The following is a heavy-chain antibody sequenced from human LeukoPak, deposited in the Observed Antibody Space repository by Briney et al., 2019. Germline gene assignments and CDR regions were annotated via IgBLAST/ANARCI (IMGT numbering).Heavy chain of an antibody. CDR2: INSDGSST. CDR3: AREFSTYGYSYGVDY. Sequence: GGSLRLSCAASGFTFSSYWMHWVRQAPGKGLVWVSRINSDGSSTSYADSVKGRFTISRDNSKNTLYLQMNSLRAEDTAVYYCAREFSTYGYSYGVDYWGQGTLVTVSS. J-gene: IGHJ4*02. CDR1: GFTFSSYW. V-gene: IGHV3-74*01. D-gene: IGHD5-18*01.